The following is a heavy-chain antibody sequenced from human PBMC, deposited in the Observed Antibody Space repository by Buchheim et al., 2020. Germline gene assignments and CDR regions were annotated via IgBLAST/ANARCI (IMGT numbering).Heavy chain of an antibody. J-gene: IGHJ4*02. CDR2: INQDGSGT. CDR1: GFTFSSYW. D-gene: IGHD6-19*01. Sequence: EVQLVESGGGLVQPGGSLRLSCAASGFTFSSYWMSWVRQAPGKGLEWVANINQDGSGTYYVDSVKGRFTISRDNAKNSLYLQMNSLRAEDTAVYYCARDDGCWRRVQNDYIDYWGQGTL. V-gene: IGHV3-7*01. CDR3: ARDDGCWRRVQNDYIDY.